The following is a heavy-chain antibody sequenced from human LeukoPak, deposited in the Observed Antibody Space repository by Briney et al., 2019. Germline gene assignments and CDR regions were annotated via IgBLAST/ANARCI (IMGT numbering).Heavy chain of an antibody. CDR2: INEDGSQR. J-gene: IGHJ4*02. Sequence: QSGGSLRLSCEASGFTFSHYWMSWVRQAPGKGPEWVANINEDGSQRFYGDSVKGRFTISRDNARNSLHLQMNNLRAEDTTVYYCTRDFSGVFDFWGQGTLVTVSS. CDR3: TRDFSGVFDF. V-gene: IGHV3-7*01. CDR1: GFTFSHYW.